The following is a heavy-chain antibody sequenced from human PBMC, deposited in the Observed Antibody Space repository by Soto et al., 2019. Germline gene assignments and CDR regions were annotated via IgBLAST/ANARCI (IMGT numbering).Heavy chain of an antibody. D-gene: IGHD6-13*01. Sequence: PSETLSLTCTGSGGSISNYYWTWIRQPAGKGLEWIGRIYTSGTTNYNPPLKSRVTMSVDTSKNQFSLKLSSVTAADTALYYCARQTTYSSSWYDYWGHGTLVTVSS. V-gene: IGHV4-4*07. CDR2: IYTSGTT. CDR3: ARQTTYSSSWYDY. J-gene: IGHJ5*01. CDR1: GGSISNYY.